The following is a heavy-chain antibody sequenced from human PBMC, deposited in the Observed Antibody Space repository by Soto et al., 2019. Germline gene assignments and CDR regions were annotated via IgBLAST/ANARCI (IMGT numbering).Heavy chain of an antibody. CDR3: AKVTDCAVIRCDDGIDI. Sequence: EVQLLESGGGLAQPGGSLRLSCAASGFTFSSYSMHWVRQAPGKGLEWVSIISGSGGVTSYADSVKGRFTISRDNSKNSLFLQMKDLRDEETYVYNCAKVTDCAVIRCDDGIDIGGQGTLCTVS. CDR1: GFTFSSYS. J-gene: IGHJ3*02. CDR2: ISGSGGVT. V-gene: IGHV3-23*01. D-gene: IGHD3-22*01.